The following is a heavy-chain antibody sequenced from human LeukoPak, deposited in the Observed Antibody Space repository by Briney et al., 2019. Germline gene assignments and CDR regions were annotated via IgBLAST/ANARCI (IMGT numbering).Heavy chain of an antibody. CDR1: GFTFSSYS. J-gene: IGHJ5*02. CDR3: ARDPSSGWYLKGWFDP. D-gene: IGHD6-19*01. Sequence: GGSLRLSCAASGFTFSSYSMNWVRQAPGKGLEWVSSISSSSNYIYYADSVKGRFTISRDNAKNSLYLQMNSLRAEDTAVYYCARDPSSGWYLKGWFDPWGQGTLVTVSS. CDR2: ISSSSNYI. V-gene: IGHV3-21*01.